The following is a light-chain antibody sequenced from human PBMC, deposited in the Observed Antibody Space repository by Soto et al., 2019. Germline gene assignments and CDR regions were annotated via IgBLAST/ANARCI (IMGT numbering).Light chain of an antibody. J-gene: IGKJ5*01. CDR2: AAS. CDR3: QQFHTYPVT. CDR1: QGIRSA. V-gene: IGKV1-13*02. Sequence: AIQVTQSPSSLSASVGDRVTITCRTSQGIRSALGWYQQKPGKVPKLLIYAASTLQSGVPSRFSGSGSGRDFTLTISSLQPEDFATYYCQQFHTYPVTFGQGTRLEIK.